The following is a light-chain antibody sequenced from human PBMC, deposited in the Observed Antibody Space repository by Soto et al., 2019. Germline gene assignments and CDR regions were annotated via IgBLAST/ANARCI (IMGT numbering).Light chain of an antibody. CDR3: QQSDSIPIT. J-gene: IGKJ5*01. Sequence: GDRVTIPCRASQTISRNLNWYQQKPGKAPRPLIYAASSLQSGVPSRFSGSGSGTDFTLAISSLQPEDFATYYCQQSDSIPITFGQGTRLEIK. CDR2: AAS. V-gene: IGKV1-39*01. CDR1: QTISRN.